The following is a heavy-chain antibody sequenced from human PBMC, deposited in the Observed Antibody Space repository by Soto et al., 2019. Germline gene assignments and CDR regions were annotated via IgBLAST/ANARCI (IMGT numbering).Heavy chain of an antibody. CDR3: AGQRYRLFDY. J-gene: IGHJ4*02. CDR2: IYYSGST. V-gene: IGHV4-39*01. CDR1: GGSISSSSYY. Sequence: SETLSLTCTVSGGSISSSSYYWGWIRQPPGKGLEWIGSIYYSGSTYYNPSLKSRVTISVDTSKNQFSLKLSSVTAADTAVYYCAGQRYRLFDYWGQGTLVTVAA. D-gene: IGHD5-18*01.